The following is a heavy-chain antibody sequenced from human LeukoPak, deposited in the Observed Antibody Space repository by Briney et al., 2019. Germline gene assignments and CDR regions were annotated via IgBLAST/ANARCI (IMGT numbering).Heavy chain of an antibody. V-gene: IGHV1-18*01. CDR3: ARYDSSGYYYYYYGMDV. D-gene: IGHD3-22*01. Sequence: ASVKVSCKASGYTFTSYGISWVRQAPGQGLEWMGWISAYNGNTNYAQKLQGRVTMTTDTSTSTAYMELRSLRSDDTAVYYCARYDSSGYYYYYYGMDVWGQGTTVTVSS. J-gene: IGHJ6*02. CDR1: GYTFTSYG. CDR2: ISAYNGNT.